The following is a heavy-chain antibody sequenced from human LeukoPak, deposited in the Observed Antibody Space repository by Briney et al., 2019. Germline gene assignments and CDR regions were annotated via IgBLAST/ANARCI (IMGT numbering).Heavy chain of an antibody. CDR1: GFTFSNCW. CDR3: SIVDSDY. J-gene: IGHJ4*02. Sequence: GGSLRLSCAASGFTFSNCWMSWVRQAPGKGLEWVANIKQDGSDKYYVDSVKGRFTISRDNAKNSLYLQMNSLRVEDTAVYYCSIVDSDYWGQGTLVTVSS. CDR2: IKQDGSDK. V-gene: IGHV3-7*01.